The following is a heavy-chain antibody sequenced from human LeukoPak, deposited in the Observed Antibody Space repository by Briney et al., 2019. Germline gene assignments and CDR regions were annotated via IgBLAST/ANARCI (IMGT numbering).Heavy chain of an antibody. V-gene: IGHV3-21*01. CDR2: ISSSSSYI. D-gene: IGHD3-22*01. CDR1: GFTFSSYS. Sequence: PGGSLRLSCAASGFTFSSYSMNWVRQAPGKGLEWVSSISSSSSYIYYVDSVKGRFTISRDNAKNSLYLQMNSLRAEDTAVYYCARGRPYYYDSSGYYDGYWGQGTLVTVSS. J-gene: IGHJ4*02. CDR3: ARGRPYYYDSSGYYDGY.